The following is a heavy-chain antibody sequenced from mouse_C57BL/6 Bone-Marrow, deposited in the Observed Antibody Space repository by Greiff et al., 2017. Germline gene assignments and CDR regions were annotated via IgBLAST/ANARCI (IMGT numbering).Heavy chain of an antibody. D-gene: IGHD2-3*01. V-gene: IGHV1-5*01. CDR1: GYTFTSYW. J-gene: IGHJ2*01. CDR3: TREGYDGYPFDY. Sequence: EVQLQQSGTVLARPGASVKMSCKTSGYTFTSYWMHWVKQRPGQGLEWIGAIYPGNSDTSYNQKFKGKAKLTAVTAASTAYMELSSLTNEDSAVYYCTREGYDGYPFDYWGQGPTLAVSS. CDR2: IYPGNSDT.